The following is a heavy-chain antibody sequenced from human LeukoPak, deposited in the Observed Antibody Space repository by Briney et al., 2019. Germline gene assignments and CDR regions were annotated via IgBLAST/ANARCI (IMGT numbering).Heavy chain of an antibody. CDR1: GGSISGGY. CDR2: VYTSGST. J-gene: IGHJ4*02. D-gene: IGHD4-11*01. CDR3: AKSYFDYSTYYSYYFNL. V-gene: IGHV4-4*09. Sequence: PSETLSLTCTVSGGSISGGYWSWIRQPPGRGLEWIGYVYTSGSTNYSPSLKSRVTISVDTSKSQFALKLSSVTAADTAVYYCAKSYFDYSTYYSYYFNLWGQGALVTVSS.